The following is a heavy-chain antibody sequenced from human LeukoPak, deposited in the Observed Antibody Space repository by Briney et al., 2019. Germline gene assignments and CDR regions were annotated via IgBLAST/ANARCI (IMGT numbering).Heavy chain of an antibody. CDR1: GYSISSGYY. CDR2: IYHSGST. Sequence: SETLSLTCTVSGYSISSGYYWGWIRQPPGKGLEWIGSIYHSGSTYYNPSLKSRVTISVDTSKNQFSLKLSSVTAADTAVYYCARRAVAGLHNPDYWGQGTLVTVSS. J-gene: IGHJ4*02. V-gene: IGHV4-38-2*02. D-gene: IGHD6-19*01. CDR3: ARRAVAGLHNPDY.